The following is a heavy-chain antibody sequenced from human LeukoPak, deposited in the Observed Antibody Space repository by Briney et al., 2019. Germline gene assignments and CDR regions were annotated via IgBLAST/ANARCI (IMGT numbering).Heavy chain of an antibody. CDR3: ARSLRYFDWLCQGFDY. D-gene: IGHD3-9*01. J-gene: IGHJ4*02. V-gene: IGHV4-4*07. CDR1: GGSISSYY. CDR2: IYTSGST. Sequence: SETLSLTCTVSGGSISSYYWSWIRQPAGKGLEWIGRIYTSGSTNYNPSLKSRVTMSVDTSKNQFSLELSSVTAADTAVYYCARSLRYFDWLCQGFDYWGQGTLVTVSS.